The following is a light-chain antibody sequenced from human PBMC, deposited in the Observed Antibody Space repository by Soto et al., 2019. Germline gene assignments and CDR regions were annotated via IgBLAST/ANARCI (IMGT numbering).Light chain of an antibody. V-gene: IGKV3-20*01. Sequence: EIVMTQSPATLSLSPGERATVYCRVSQSIGRTYLAWYQQRPGQAPRLLLYGASSRATGIPDRFDGGGSGTDFTLTISSLQPDDFATYYCQQYNSYSTTFGQGTRLEIK. J-gene: IGKJ5*01. CDR3: QQYNSYSTT. CDR1: QSIGRTY. CDR2: GAS.